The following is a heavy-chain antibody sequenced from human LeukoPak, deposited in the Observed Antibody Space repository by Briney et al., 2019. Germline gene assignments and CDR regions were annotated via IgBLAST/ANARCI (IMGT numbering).Heavy chain of an antibody. CDR1: GGTFSSHA. J-gene: IGHJ4*02. Sequence: ASVKVSCKASGGTFSSHAISWVRQAPGQGLEWMGGIIPIFGTANYAQKFQGRVTITADESTSTAYMELSSLRSEDTAVYYCAREGYSYAFAYWGQGTLVTVSS. D-gene: IGHD5-18*01. CDR2: IIPIFGTA. V-gene: IGHV1-69*13. CDR3: AREGYSYAFAY.